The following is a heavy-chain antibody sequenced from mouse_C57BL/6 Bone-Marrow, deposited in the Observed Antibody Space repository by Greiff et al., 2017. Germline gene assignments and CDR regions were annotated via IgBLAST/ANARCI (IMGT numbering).Heavy chain of an antibody. J-gene: IGHJ2*01. CDR1: GFNIKDYY. V-gene: IGHV14-2*01. D-gene: IGHD4-1*01. CDR3: AISNWAFDY. Sequence: EVQVVESGAELVKPGASVKLSCTASGFNIKDYYMHWVKQRTEQGLEWIGRFDPEDGETKYASKFQGKATITADTSSNTAYLQLSSLTSEDTAVYYCAISNWAFDYWGQGTTLTVSS. CDR2: FDPEDGET.